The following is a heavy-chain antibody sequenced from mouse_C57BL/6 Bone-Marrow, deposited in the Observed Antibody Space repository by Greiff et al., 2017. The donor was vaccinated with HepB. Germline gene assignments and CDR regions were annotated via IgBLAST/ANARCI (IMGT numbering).Heavy chain of an antibody. CDR3: VVYSDFAD. CDR1: GYTFTSYG. J-gene: IGHJ3*01. D-gene: IGHD2-12*01. Sequence: VKLVESGAELARPGASVKLSCKASGYTFTSYGISWVKQRTGQGLEWIGEIYPRSGNTYYNEKFKGKATLTADKSSSTAYMELRSLTSEDSAIYFCVVYSDFADWGPGTLVTVSA. V-gene: IGHV1-81*01. CDR2: IYPRSGNT.